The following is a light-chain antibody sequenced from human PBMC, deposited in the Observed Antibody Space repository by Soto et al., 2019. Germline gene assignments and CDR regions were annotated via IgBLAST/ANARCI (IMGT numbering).Light chain of an antibody. Sequence: EIVLTQSPATLSLSPGERATLSCRASQSVSKYLAWYQQKPGQAPRLLIYDASNRATGIPARFSGSGSGTDFTLTVSSLEPEDYAVYFSHQRSIWPSVTFGPDTQVEIK. J-gene: IGKJ1*01. CDR1: QSVSKY. V-gene: IGKV3-11*01. CDR2: DAS. CDR3: HQRSIWPSVT.